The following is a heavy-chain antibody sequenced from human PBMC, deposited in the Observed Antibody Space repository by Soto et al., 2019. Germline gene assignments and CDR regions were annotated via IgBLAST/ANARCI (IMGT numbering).Heavy chain of an antibody. Sequence: VKLQESGPGLVRPSPTLSLTCTVSGGSLSSGDVYWSWIRQPPGKDLEWIGSSDRRGITKSNPTIKSRATISVHTSKIQFSLNLRSVTAADTAVYYFARRPNIAGSVSLDYFDYWGQGTLVTVSS. CDR1: GGSLSSGDVY. D-gene: IGHD3-10*01. CDR2: SDRRGIT. CDR3: ARRPNIAGSVSLDYFDY. V-gene: IGHV4-30-4*01. J-gene: IGHJ4*02.